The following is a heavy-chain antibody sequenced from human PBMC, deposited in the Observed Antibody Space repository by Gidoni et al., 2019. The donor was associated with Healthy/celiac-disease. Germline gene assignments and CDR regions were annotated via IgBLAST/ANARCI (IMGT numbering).Heavy chain of an antibody. CDR1: GGTFSSYA. V-gene: IGHV1-69*01. J-gene: IGHJ4*02. CDR2: IIPIFGTA. CDR3: AREVRMTIVEGPYFDY. D-gene: IGHD3-9*01. Sequence: HVQLVQSGAAVKKPGSSVKVSCPASGGTFSSYAISWVRQAPGQGLEWMGGIIPIFGTANNAQKFQGRVTITAEESTSTAYMELSSLRSEDTAVDYCAREVRMTIVEGPYFDYWGQGTLVTVSS.